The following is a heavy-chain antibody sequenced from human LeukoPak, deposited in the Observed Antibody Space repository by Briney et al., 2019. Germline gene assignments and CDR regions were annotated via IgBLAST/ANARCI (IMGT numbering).Heavy chain of an antibody. J-gene: IGHJ2*01. D-gene: IGHD3-22*01. CDR2: IYSTGST. CDR3: ARESRPENYYDSTGSDRYFDL. Sequence: SETLSLTCTVSGGSINFYYWSWIRQPAGKGLEWIGRIYSTGSTNYSPSLKSRVTMSVDKSKNQFSLNLSSVTAADTAVYFCARESRPENYYDSTGSDRYFDLWGRGTLVTVSS. V-gene: IGHV4-4*07. CDR1: GGSINFYY.